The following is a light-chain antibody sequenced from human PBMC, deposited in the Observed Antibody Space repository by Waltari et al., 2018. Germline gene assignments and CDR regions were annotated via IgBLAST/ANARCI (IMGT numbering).Light chain of an antibody. J-gene: IGKJ4*01. CDR1: QSISSW. V-gene: IGKV1-5*03. CDR3: QHSSSYPPT. Sequence: DIQMTQSPSTLSASVGDRVTIPCRTSQSISSWLAWYQQKPGKAPTLLIDKASSLERDVPSSFSGSGSGTEFTLTISSVQPDDVATFYCQHSSSYPPTFGRGTKVEIK. CDR2: KAS.